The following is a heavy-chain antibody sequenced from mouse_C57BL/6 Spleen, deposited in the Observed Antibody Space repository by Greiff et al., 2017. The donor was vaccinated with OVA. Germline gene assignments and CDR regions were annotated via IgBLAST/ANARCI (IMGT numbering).Heavy chain of an antibody. CDR1: GYTFTSYW. J-gene: IGHJ3*01. Sequence: QVQLQQPGAELVKPGASVKMSCKASGYTFTSYWITWVKQRPGQGLEWIGDIYPGSGSTNYNEKFKSKATLTVDTSSSTAYMQLSSLTSEDSAVYYCARSPYDYDTWFAYWGQGTLVTVSA. CDR2: IYPGSGST. D-gene: IGHD2-4*01. CDR3: ARSPYDYDTWFAY. V-gene: IGHV1-55*01.